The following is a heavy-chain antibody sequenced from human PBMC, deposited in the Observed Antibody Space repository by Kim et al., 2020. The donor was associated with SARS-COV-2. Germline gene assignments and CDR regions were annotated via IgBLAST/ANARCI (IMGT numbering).Heavy chain of an antibody. Sequence: GASLQISCKGSGYSFTSYWISWVRQMPGKGLEWIGRIDPSDSYDNYSPSFQGHVTISTDKSISTAYLQWSSLKASDTAMYYCATSPKFCSGGSCYLGLYYWGPGTLVTVSS. CDR3: ATSPKFCSGGSCYLGLYY. D-gene: IGHD2-15*01. V-gene: IGHV5-10-1*01. CDR2: IDPSDSYD. CDR1: GYSFTSYW. J-gene: IGHJ4*02.